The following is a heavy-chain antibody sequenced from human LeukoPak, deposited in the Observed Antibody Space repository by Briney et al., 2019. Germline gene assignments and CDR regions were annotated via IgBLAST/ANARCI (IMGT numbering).Heavy chain of an antibody. CDR3: AKEVVLIVPAIDY. Sequence: PGGSLRLSCAASGFTFNSYAMNWVRQAPGKGLEWVSVISDSGGTTYYADSVKGRFTISRDNSKNTVYLQMNSLRAEDTAVYFCAKEVVLIVPAIDYWGQGALVTVSS. D-gene: IGHD3-22*01. V-gene: IGHV3-23*01. CDR1: GFTFNSYA. CDR2: ISDSGGTT. J-gene: IGHJ4*02.